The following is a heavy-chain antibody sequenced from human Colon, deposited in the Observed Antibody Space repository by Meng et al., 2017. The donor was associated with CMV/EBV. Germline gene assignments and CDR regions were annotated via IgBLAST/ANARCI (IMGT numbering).Heavy chain of an antibody. V-gene: IGHV3-23*01. D-gene: IGHD4-11*01. CDR2: ISGNGGST. J-gene: IGHJ6*02. CDR3: ARAEGYSNYGYYYGMDV. Sequence: GGSLRLSCAASGFTFSSYGMSWVRQAPGKGLEWVSVISGNGGSTYYGDSVKGRFTISRDNSNNTLYLQMRSLRAEDTAVYYCARAEGYSNYGYYYGMDVWGQGTTVTVSS. CDR1: GFTFSSYG.